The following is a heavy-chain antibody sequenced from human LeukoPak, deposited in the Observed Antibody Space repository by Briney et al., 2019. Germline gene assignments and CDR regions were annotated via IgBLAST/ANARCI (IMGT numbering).Heavy chain of an antibody. V-gene: IGHV1-8*01. CDR3: ARGKGKAARPNY. D-gene: IGHD2-2*01. Sequence: ASVKVSCKASGYTFTSYDINWVRQATGQGLKWMGWMNPNSGNTGYAQKFQGRVTMTRNTSISTAYMELSSLRSEDTAVYYCARGKGKAARPNYWGQGTLVTVSS. CDR1: GYTFTSYD. J-gene: IGHJ4*02. CDR2: MNPNSGNT.